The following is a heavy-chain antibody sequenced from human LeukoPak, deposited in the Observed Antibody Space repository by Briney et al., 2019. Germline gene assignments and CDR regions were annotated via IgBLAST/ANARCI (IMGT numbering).Heavy chain of an antibody. J-gene: IGHJ4*02. D-gene: IGHD4-17*01. CDR3: ARDEPHTGTDY. Sequence: GGSLRLSCAASGFTFSDYYMSWIRQAPGKGLEWVSYISSRGGSIYYADSVKGRFTISRDNAKNSLYLQMNSLRAEDTAVYYCARDEPHTGTDYWGQGTLVTVSS. CDR1: GFTFSDYY. CDR2: ISSRGGSI. V-gene: IGHV3-11*04.